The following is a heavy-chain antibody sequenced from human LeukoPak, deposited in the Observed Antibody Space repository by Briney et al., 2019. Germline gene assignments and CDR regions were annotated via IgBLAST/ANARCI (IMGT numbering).Heavy chain of an antibody. V-gene: IGHV3-66*01. J-gene: IGHJ4*02. D-gene: IGHD3-22*01. CDR2: IYSGGST. CDR3: ARCPSGGYRYFDY. CDR1: GFTVSSNY. Sequence: GGSLRLSCAASGFTVSSNYMSWVRQAPGKGLEWVSVIYSGGSTYYADSVKGRFTISRDNSKNTLYLQMNSLRAEDTAVYYCARCPSGGYRYFDYWGQGTLVTVSS.